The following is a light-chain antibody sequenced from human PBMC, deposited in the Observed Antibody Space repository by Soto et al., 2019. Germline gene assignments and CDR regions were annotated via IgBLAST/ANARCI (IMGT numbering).Light chain of an antibody. CDR2: GNS. Sequence: QSVLTQPPSVSGAPGQRVTISCTGSSSNIGAGYDVHWYQQLPGTAPKLLIYGNSNRPSGVPDRFSGSKSGTPASLAITGLRDGDKAYYYRHSYDRSLRGWDYVFGTGTKVTVL. CDR1: SSNIGAGYD. CDR3: HSYDRSLRGWDYV. V-gene: IGLV1-40*01. J-gene: IGLJ1*01.